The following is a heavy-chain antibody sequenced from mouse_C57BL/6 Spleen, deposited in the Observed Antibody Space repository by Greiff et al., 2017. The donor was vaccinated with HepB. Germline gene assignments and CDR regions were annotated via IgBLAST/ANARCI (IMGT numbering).Heavy chain of an antibody. CDR2: ISSGSSTI. Sequence: EVMLVESGGGLVKPGGSLKLSCAASGFTFSDYGMHWVRQAPEKGLEWVAYISSGSSTIHYADTVKGRFTISRDNAKNTLFLQMTSLRSEDTAMYYCARRAGTGYFDYWGQGTTLTVSS. D-gene: IGHD3-3*01. CDR1: GFTFSDYG. J-gene: IGHJ2*01. V-gene: IGHV5-17*01. CDR3: ARRAGTGYFDY.